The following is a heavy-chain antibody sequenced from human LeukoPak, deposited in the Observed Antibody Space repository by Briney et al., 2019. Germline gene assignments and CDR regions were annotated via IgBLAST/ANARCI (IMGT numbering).Heavy chain of an antibody. J-gene: IGHJ4*02. CDR3: ARESCSGGSCHYYFDY. D-gene: IGHD2-15*01. V-gene: IGHV1-3*01. CDR1: GYTFTSYA. Sequence: GASVKVSCKASGYTFTSYAMHWVRQAPGQRLEWMGWINAGNGNTKYSQKFQGRVTITRDTSASTAYMELSSLRSEDTAVYYCARESCSGGSCHYYFDYWGQGTLATVSS. CDR2: INAGNGNT.